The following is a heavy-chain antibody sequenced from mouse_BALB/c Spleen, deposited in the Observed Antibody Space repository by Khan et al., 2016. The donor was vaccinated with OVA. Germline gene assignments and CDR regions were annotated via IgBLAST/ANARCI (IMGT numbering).Heavy chain of an antibody. CDR3: ARGSYYGSTSWCGY. CDR2: INPSTGYT. J-gene: IGHJ3*01. Sequence: QIQLVQSGAELAKPGASVKMSCKASGYTFINYWILWVKQRPGQGLEWIGYINPSTGYTVYNQNFKDKATLTADKSSSTAYMQLSSLTSEDSAVYYCARGSYYGSTSWCGYWGQGTLVTVSA. D-gene: IGHD1-1*01. V-gene: IGHV1-7*01. CDR1: GYTFINYW.